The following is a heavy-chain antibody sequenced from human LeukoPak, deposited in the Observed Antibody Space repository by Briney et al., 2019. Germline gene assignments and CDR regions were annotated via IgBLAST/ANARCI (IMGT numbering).Heavy chain of an antibody. V-gene: IGHV1-18*01. Sequence: ASVTVSCKASGYTFTNYGISWVRQAPGQELEWMGWISAYNGNTNYAQNLQGRVTMTTDTSTSTAYWELRSLRSDDTAVYYCARGGTTPSYYYMDVWGKGTTVTVSS. D-gene: IGHD3-16*01. J-gene: IGHJ6*03. CDR1: GYTFTNYG. CDR3: ARGGTTPSYYYMDV. CDR2: ISAYNGNT.